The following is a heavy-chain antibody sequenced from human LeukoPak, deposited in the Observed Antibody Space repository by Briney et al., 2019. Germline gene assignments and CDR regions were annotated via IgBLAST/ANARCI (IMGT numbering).Heavy chain of an antibody. D-gene: IGHD5-12*01. CDR1: GFTFSSYS. J-gene: IGHJ6*03. Sequence: PGGSLTLSCAASGFTFSSYSMNWVRQAPGKGLEWVSSISSSSSYIYYADSVKGRLTISRDNAKNSLYLQMNSLRAEDTAVYYCARDFVPPNSGDDLGYYYYYMDVWGKGTTVTVSS. V-gene: IGHV3-21*01. CDR3: ARDFVPPNSGDDLGYYYYYMDV. CDR2: ISSSSSYI.